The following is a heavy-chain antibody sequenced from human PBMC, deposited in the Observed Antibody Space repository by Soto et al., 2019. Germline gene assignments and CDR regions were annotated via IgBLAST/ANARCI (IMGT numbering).Heavy chain of an antibody. CDR3: ARTYSEGHQIGPGRDAFDI. D-gene: IGHD1-26*01. CDR2: IHQSGST. V-gene: IGHV4-38-2*02. CDR1: GYSMSAGHY. J-gene: IGHJ3*02. Sequence: PSETLSLTCTVSGYSMSAGHYWGWVRQTPGKGLEWIGGIHQSGSTRYNPSLRSRVSMSMEASKNQISLTLNSVAAPDTALYFCARTYSEGHQIGPGRDAFDIWAQRTLVPVSS.